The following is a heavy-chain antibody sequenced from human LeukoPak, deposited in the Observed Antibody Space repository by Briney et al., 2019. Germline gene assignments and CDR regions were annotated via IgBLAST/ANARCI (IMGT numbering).Heavy chain of an antibody. CDR2: MNPNSGNT. D-gene: IGHD3-16*01. CDR3: ARGVLGGGFSWFDP. CDR1: GYTFTSYD. V-gene: IGHV1-8*01. J-gene: IGHJ5*02. Sequence: ASVKVSCKASGYTFTSYDINWVRQATGQGLEWMGWMNPNSGNTGYAQKFQGRVTMTRNTSISTAYMELSRLRSEDTAVYYCARGVLGGGFSWFDPWGQGTLVTVSS.